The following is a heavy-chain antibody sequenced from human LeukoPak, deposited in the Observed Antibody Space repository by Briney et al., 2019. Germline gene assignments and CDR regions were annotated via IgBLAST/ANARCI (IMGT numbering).Heavy chain of an antibody. CDR2: LYTSATP. J-gene: IGHJ4*02. D-gene: IGHD2-21*01. Sequence: SETLSLTCTVSGGSISRGSYFWSWIRQPAGKGLEWIGRLYTSATPNYNPSLKSRVTISVDTSRNQFSLKLSSVTAADTAVYYCARGGIPDYWGQGILVTVSS. CDR1: GGSISRGSYF. CDR3: ARGGIPDY. V-gene: IGHV4-61*02.